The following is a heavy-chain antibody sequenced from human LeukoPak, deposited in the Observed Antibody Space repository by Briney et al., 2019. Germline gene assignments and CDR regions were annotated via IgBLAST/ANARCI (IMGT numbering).Heavy chain of an antibody. CDR1: GFTFRSYW. Sequence: GGSLRLSCAASGFTFRSYWMSWVRQAPGKGLEWVANMKLDGSEEYYVDSVKGRFTISRDNAKNSLSLQMNSLRAEDTAVYYCARGGSQRFDYWGQGTLVTVSS. CDR3: ARGGSQRFDY. V-gene: IGHV3-7*03. J-gene: IGHJ4*02. CDR2: MKLDGSEE. D-gene: IGHD3-10*01.